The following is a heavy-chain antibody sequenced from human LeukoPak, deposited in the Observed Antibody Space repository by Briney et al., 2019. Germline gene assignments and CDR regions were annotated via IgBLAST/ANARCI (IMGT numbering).Heavy chain of an antibody. CDR1: GFTFSSYG. D-gene: IGHD1-26*01. J-gene: IGHJ4*02. Sequence: GGSLRLSCAASGFTFSSYGMHWVRQAPGKGLEWVAFIRYDGSNQYYADSVKGRFTISRDNSKNTLYLQMNSLRAEDTAVYYCAKVGATSEDYWGQGTLVTVSS. V-gene: IGHV3-30*02. CDR2: IRYDGSNQ. CDR3: AKVGATSEDY.